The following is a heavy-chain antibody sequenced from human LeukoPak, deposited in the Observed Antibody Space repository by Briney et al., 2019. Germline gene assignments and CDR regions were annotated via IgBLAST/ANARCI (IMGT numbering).Heavy chain of an antibody. CDR1: GFTGSRYW. V-gene: IGHV3-74*01. Sequence: GGSLGLSCAASGFTGSRYWMHWVRQAPGNGLLWVSRINSDGSTTNYADSVKGRFTISRDNAKNTLYLQMNSLRAEATAVYYCARDHPRTGYCYSASCYASWFDPWGQGTLVTVSS. CDR3: ARDHPRTGYCYSASCYASWFDP. D-gene: IGHD2-2*01. CDR2: INSDGSTT. J-gene: IGHJ5*02.